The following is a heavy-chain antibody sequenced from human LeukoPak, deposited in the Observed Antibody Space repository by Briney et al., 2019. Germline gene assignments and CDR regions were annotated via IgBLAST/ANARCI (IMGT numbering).Heavy chain of an antibody. D-gene: IGHD4-17*01. Sequence: KPSETLSLTCTVSGGSISSSSYYWSWIRQPAGKGLEWIGRIYTSGSTNYNPSLKSRVTISVDTSKNQFSLKLSSVTAADTAVYYCTGDYGDYLDYWGQGTLVTVSS. CDR1: GGSISSSSYY. CDR3: TGDYGDYLDY. CDR2: IYTSGST. V-gene: IGHV4-61*02. J-gene: IGHJ4*02.